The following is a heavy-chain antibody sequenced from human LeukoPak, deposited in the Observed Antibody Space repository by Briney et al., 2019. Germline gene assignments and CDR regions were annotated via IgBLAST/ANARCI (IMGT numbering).Heavy chain of an antibody. CDR1: GFTFNTFN. Sequence: GGSLRLSCAASGFTFNTFNMNWVRQAPGKRLEWVSSITSGGDYIYYADSVKGRFTTSRDNAKNSLSLQLNSLRVEDTAVYYCARGHYDVLAASYKWTPDYWGQGTLVTVSS. J-gene: IGHJ4*02. CDR2: ITSGGDYI. V-gene: IGHV3-21*01. CDR3: ARGHYDVLAASYKWTPDY. D-gene: IGHD3-9*01.